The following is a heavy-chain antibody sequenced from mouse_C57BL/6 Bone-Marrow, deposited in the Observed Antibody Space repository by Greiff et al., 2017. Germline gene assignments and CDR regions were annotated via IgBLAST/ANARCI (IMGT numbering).Heavy chain of an antibody. Sequence: VQLQQPGAELVKPGTSVKLSCKASGYTFTSYGIQWVKQRPGQGLEWIGEIDPSGGYTNYNEKFKGKATLTVDTSSSTAYMQLRSLTSEDSAVYFGASPRDYWAQRTSGTVFS. CDR2: IDPSGGYT. CDR1: GYTFTSYG. J-gene: IGHJ4*01. V-gene: IGHV1-50*01. CDR3: ASPRDY.